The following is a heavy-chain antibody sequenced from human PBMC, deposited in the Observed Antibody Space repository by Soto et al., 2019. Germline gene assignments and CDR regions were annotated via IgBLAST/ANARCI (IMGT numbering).Heavy chain of an antibody. CDR2: ISYDGSNK. Sequence: GGSLRLSCAASGFTFSSYAMHWVRQAPGKGLEWVAVISYDGSNKYYADSVKGRFTISRDNSKNTLYLQMNSLRAEDTALYYCARDKGVVPAAMRVGDYWGQGTLVTVSS. J-gene: IGHJ4*02. D-gene: IGHD2-2*01. V-gene: IGHV3-30-3*01. CDR3: ARDKGVVPAAMRVGDY. CDR1: GFTFSSYA.